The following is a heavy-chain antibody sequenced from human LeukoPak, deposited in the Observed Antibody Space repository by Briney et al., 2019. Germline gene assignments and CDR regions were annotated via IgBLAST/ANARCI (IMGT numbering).Heavy chain of an antibody. CDR2: TYYRSKWNN. CDR1: GDSVTGNSAVA. CDR3: ARGRNSGFDY. Sequence: SQTLSLTCAISGDSVTGNSAVACNWPRQSASKGLEWMGRTYYRSKWNNDYAVSVKSRITINPDTSKNQFSLHRNAVTPEDTAVYCCARGRNSGFDYWGQGTLVTVSS. V-gene: IGHV6-1*01. J-gene: IGHJ4*02. D-gene: IGHD2/OR15-2a*01.